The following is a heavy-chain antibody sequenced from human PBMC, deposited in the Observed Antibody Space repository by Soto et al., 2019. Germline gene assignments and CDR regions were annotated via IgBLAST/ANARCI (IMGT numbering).Heavy chain of an antibody. D-gene: IGHD2-2*01. V-gene: IGHV3-23*01. J-gene: IGHJ4*02. CDR3: AKGKPGVILAVPLDC. CDR2: ISGSDDST. Sequence: EVHLMESGGGLVQPGGSLRLSCVASGFTFGGFAMNWVRQAPGKGLEWVSGISGSDDSTRYADSAKGRFTISRDNSKNTLYLQMNSLRVEDTAVYYCAKGKPGVILAVPLDCWGQGSLVTVSS. CDR1: GFTFGGFA.